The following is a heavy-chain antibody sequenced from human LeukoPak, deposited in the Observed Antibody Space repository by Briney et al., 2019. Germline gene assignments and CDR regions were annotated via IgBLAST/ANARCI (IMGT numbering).Heavy chain of an antibody. CDR1: GFTFSSYA. V-gene: IGHV3-23*01. J-gene: IGHJ4*02. D-gene: IGHD2-15*01. CDR2: ISGSGGST. Sequence: GGSLRLSCAASGFTFSSYAMSWVRQAPGKGLEWVSAISGSGGSTYYADSVKGRFTISRDNSKNTLYLQMNSLRAEDTAVYYCAKSPTRPYCSGGSCYSNYWGQGTLVTVSS. CDR3: AKSPTRPYCSGGSCYSNY.